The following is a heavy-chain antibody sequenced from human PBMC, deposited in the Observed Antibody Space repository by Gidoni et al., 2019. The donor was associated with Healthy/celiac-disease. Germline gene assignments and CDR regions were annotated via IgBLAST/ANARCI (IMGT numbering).Heavy chain of an antibody. D-gene: IGHD6-19*01. CDR2: ISSSSSYI. Sequence: RLSCAASGFTFSSYSMNWVRQAPGKGLEWVSSISSSSSYIYYADSVKGRFTISRDNAKNSLYLQMNSLRAEDTAVYYCARGSSSGPARGWFDPWGQGTLVTVSS. CDR1: GFTFSSYS. V-gene: IGHV3-21*01. CDR3: ARGSSSGPARGWFDP. J-gene: IGHJ5*02.